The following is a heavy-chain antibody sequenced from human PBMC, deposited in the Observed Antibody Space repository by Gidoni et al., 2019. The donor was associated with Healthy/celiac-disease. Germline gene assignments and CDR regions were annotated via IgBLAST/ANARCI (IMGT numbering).Heavy chain of an antibody. CDR2: IRSKAYGGTT. Sequence: EVQLVESGGGLVKPGRSLRLSCTASGFTFGDYAMSWFRQAPGKGLEWVGLIRSKAYGGTTEYAASVKGRFTISRDDSKSIAYLQMNSLKTEDTAVYYCTRDGGIGEWKTSDYYYYGMDVWGQGTTVTVSS. CDR3: TRDGGIGEWKTSDYYYYGMDV. CDR1: GFTFGDYA. J-gene: IGHJ6*02. V-gene: IGHV3-49*05. D-gene: IGHD3-10*01.